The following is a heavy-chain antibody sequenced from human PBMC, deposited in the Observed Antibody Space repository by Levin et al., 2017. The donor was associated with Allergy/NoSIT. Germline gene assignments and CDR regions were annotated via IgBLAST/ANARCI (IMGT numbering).Heavy chain of an antibody. CDR2: INHSGGT. CDR1: GGSFSGYY. J-gene: IGHJ4*02. D-gene: IGHD5-18*01. CDR3: ARGLKVGYSYGAFPTFDY. V-gene: IGHV4-34*01. Sequence: GSLRLSCAVYGGSFSGYYWSWIRQPPEKGLEWIGEINHSGGTNYNPSLKSRVTISVDTSKNQFSLKLSSVTAADTAVYYCARGLKVGYSYGAFPTFDYWGQGTLVTVSS.